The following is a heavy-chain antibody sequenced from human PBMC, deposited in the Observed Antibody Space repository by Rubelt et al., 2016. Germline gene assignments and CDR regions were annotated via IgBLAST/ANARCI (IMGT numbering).Heavy chain of an antibody. CDR1: GGSFSGYY. CDR2: INHSGST. D-gene: IGHD3-10*01. Sequence: QVQLQQWGAGLLKPSETLSLTCAVYGGSFSGYYWSWIRQPPGKGLEWIGEINHSGSTNYNPSLKSRVTISLDTSKSQFSRELSSVTAADTAVYYCAIQFGYYYMDVWGKGTTVTVSS. V-gene: IGHV4-34*01. J-gene: IGHJ6*03. CDR3: AIQFGYYYMDV.